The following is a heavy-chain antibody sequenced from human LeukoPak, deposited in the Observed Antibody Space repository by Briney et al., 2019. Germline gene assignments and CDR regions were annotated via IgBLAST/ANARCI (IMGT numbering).Heavy chain of an antibody. CDR2: ISWDGGST. Sequence: GGSLRLSCAASGFTFDDYTMHWVRQAPGKGLEWVSLISWDGGSTYYADSVKGRFTISRDNSKNSLYLQVNSLRTEDTALYYCAKGPSYYDSSGYSHWFFDYWGQGTLVTVSS. J-gene: IGHJ4*02. D-gene: IGHD3-22*01. CDR1: GFTFDDYT. V-gene: IGHV3-43*01. CDR3: AKGPSYYDSSGYSHWFFDY.